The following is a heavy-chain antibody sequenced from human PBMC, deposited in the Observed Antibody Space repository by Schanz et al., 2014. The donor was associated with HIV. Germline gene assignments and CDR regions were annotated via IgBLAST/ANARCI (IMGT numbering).Heavy chain of an antibody. D-gene: IGHD1-1*01. CDR1: GFTFSNFG. CDR3: ARAGAHWTSCFDY. CDR2: ISYDGSNK. V-gene: IGHV3-30*03. Sequence: QVQLVESGGGVVQPGMSLTLSCAASGFTFSNFGMHWVRQAPGKGLEWVALISYDGSNKYYSDSVKGRFTISRDNSRNTLYLQMNSLRDEDTAVYYCARAGAHWTSCFDYWGQGTLVTVSS. J-gene: IGHJ4*02.